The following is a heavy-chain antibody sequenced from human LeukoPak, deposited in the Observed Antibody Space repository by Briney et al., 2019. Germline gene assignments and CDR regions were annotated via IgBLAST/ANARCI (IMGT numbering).Heavy chain of an antibody. CDR3: AKIFWDHDSSGYYGTPDAFDI. CDR1: GFTFSSYG. V-gene: IGHV3-30*02. Sequence: PGGSLRLSCAASGFTFSSYGMHWVRQAPGKGLEWVAFIRYDGTNKYYADSVKGRFTISRDNSKNTLYLQMNSLRAEDTAVYYCAKIFWDHDSSGYYGTPDAFDIWGQGTMVTVSS. J-gene: IGHJ3*02. CDR2: IRYDGTNK. D-gene: IGHD3-22*01.